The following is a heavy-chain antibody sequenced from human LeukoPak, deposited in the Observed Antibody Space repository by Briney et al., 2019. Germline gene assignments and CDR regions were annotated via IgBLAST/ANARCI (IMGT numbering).Heavy chain of an antibody. CDR3: ARGNIVVVPAAITLRVYGMDV. CDR1: GGSFSGYY. J-gene: IGHJ6*04. CDR2: INHSGST. Sequence: PSETLSLTCAVYGGSFSGYYWSWIRQPPGKGREWIGEINHSGSTNYNPSLKSRVTISVDTSKNQFSLKLSSVTAADTAVYYCARGNIVVVPAAITLRVYGMDVWGKGTTVTVYS. V-gene: IGHV4-34*01. D-gene: IGHD2-2*01.